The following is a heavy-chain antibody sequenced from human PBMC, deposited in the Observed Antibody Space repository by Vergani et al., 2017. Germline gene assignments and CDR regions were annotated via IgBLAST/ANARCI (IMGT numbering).Heavy chain of an antibody. CDR2: IYHSGST. V-gene: IGHV4-30-2*01. CDR1: GGSISSGGYS. J-gene: IGHJ4*02. CDR3: ARDGDRGIDY. Sequence: QLQLQESGSGLVKPSQTLSLTCAVSGGSISSGGYSWSWIRQPPGKGLEWIGYIYHSGSTYYNPSLKSRVTISVDRSKNQFPLKLSSVTAADPAVDYCARDGDRGIDYWGQGTLVTVSS. D-gene: IGHD3-16*01.